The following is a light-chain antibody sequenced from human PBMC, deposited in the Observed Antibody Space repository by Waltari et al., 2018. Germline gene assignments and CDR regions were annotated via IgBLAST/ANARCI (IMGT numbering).Light chain of an antibody. V-gene: IGKV3-11*01. CDR3: QQRSNWQGLT. CDR1: QSVSSY. Sequence: ATLSCRASQSVSSYLAWYQQKPGQAPRLLIYDASNRATGIPARFSGSGSGTDFTLTISSLEPEDFAVYYCQQRSNWQGLTFGGGTKVEIK. CDR2: DAS. J-gene: IGKJ4*01.